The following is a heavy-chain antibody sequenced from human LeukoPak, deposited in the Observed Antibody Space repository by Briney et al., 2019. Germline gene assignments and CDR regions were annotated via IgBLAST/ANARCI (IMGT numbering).Heavy chain of an antibody. D-gene: IGHD6-13*01. Sequence: PGGSLRLSCAASGFTFDDYAMSWVRQAPGKGLEWVSGINWNGGSTGYADSVKGRFTISRDNARNSLYLQMNSLRAEDTAVYYCARGSWYSSSPNLYYYYYYMGVWGKGTTVTISS. CDR2: INWNGGST. V-gene: IGHV3-20*04. CDR3: ARGSWYSSSPNLYYYYYYMGV. J-gene: IGHJ6*03. CDR1: GFTFDDYA.